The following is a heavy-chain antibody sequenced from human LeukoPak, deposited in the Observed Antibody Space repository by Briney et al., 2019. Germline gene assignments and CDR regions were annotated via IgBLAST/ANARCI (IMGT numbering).Heavy chain of an antibody. CDR1: GLTFDDYG. CDR2: ISWNSASV. V-gene: IGHV3-9*01. D-gene: IGHD6-13*01. CDR3: AKDYGYSSSWYDY. Sequence: GGSLRLSCAASGLTFDDYGMHWVRQAPGKGLEWVSSISWNSASVGYVDSVKGRFTISRDNAKNSLYLQMNSLRAEDTALYYCAKDYGYSSSWYDYWGQGTLVTVSS. J-gene: IGHJ4*02.